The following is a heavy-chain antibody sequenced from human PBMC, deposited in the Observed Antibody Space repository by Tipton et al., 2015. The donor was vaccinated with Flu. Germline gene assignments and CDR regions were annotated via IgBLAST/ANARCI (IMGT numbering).Heavy chain of an antibody. D-gene: IGHD3-22*01. J-gene: IGHJ4*02. V-gene: IGHV4-4*02. Sequence: TLSLTCAVSGGSISSGNWWGWVRQPPEKGLEWIGEIYHSGTPNYNPSLKTRVTISLDKSKNRFSLRLSSVTAADTAVYYCARADNSGYYGWPYYFDYWGQGTLVTVSS. CDR2: IYHSGTP. CDR1: GGSISSGNW. CDR3: ARADNSGYYGWPYYFDY.